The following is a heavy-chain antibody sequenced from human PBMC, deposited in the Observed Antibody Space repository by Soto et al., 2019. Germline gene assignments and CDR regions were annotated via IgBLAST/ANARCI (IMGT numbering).Heavy chain of an antibody. CDR1: GYTFSRHG. J-gene: IGHJ4*02. D-gene: IGHD3-3*01. CDR2: SGNT. CDR3: ARGADDFSSDYYYEY. V-gene: IGHV1-18*04. Sequence: QVQLVQSGAEVKKPGASVTVSCKASGYTFSRHGISWVRQAPGQGLEWMAWSGNTNYAQKFQGRLTLTTNPSTRTAYMELRSLRSDDTAVYYCARGADDFSSDYYYEYWGQGTLVTVSS.